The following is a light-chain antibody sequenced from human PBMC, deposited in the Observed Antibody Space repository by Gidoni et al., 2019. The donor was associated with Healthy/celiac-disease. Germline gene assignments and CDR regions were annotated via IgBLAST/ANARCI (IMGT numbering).Light chain of an antibody. CDR3: QQYGSSPMYX. J-gene: IGKJ2*01. CDR1: QSVSSSY. CDR2: GAS. Sequence: EIVLTQSPGTLSLSPGERATLSCRASQSVSSSYLAWYQQKPGQAPRLLIYGASSRATGLPDRFSGSGSGTDFTLTISRLEPEDFAVYYCQQYGSSPMYXFXQGTKLEIK. V-gene: IGKV3-20*01.